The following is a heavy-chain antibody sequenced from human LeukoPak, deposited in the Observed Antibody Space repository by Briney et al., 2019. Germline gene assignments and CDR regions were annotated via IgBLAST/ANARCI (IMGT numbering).Heavy chain of an antibody. CDR2: IYYSGST. Sequence: SETLSLTCTVSGGSISSGGYYWSWIRQHPGKGLEWIGYIYYSGSTYYNPSLKSRVTISVDTSKNQFSLKLSSVTAADTAVYYCARSDYDFWSIFDYWGQGTLVTVSP. CDR1: GGSISSGGYY. J-gene: IGHJ4*02. CDR3: ARSDYDFWSIFDY. D-gene: IGHD3-3*01. V-gene: IGHV4-31*03.